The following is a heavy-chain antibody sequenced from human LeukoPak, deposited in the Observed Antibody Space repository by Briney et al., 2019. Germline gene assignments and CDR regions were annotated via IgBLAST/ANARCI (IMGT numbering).Heavy chain of an antibody. CDR2: INSDGSST. Sequence: GGSLRLSCAASGFTSSSYWMHWVRQAPGKGLVWVSRINSDGSSTSYADSVKGRFTISRDNAKNTLYLQMNSLRAEDTAVYYCARGVAAAGRYYYYYMDVWGKGTTVTVSS. V-gene: IGHV3-74*01. D-gene: IGHD6-13*01. J-gene: IGHJ6*03. CDR1: GFTSSSYW. CDR3: ARGVAAAGRYYYYYMDV.